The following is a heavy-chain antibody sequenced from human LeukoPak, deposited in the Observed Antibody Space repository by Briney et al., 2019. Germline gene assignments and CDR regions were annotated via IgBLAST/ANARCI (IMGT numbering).Heavy chain of an antibody. CDR3: ARDRYYYDSSGYYGDAFDI. CDR2: IYYSGST. CDR1: GGSISSYY. J-gene: IGHJ3*02. Sequence: PSETLSLTCTVSGGSISSYYWSWIRQPPGKGLEWIGYIYYSGSTNYNPSLKSRVTISVDTSKNQFSLKLSSVTAADTAMYYCARDRYYYDSSGYYGDAFDIWGQGTMVTVSS. D-gene: IGHD3-22*01. V-gene: IGHV4-59*01.